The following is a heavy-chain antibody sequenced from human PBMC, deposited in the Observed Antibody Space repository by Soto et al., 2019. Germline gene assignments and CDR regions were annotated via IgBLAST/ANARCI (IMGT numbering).Heavy chain of an antibody. CDR3: AKHAIGYFRTFDN. CDR1: GFTFSNYA. Sequence: EVQLLESGGGLVQPGGSLRLSCPASGFTFSNYAMTWVRQAPRKGLEWVSAISSSGTGTYYADSVKGRFTISRDNSRNTLYLQMNSLRADDTAVYYCAKHAIGYFRTFDNWGQGTLVTVSS. CDR2: ISSSGTGT. D-gene: IGHD3-22*01. V-gene: IGHV3-23*01. J-gene: IGHJ4*02.